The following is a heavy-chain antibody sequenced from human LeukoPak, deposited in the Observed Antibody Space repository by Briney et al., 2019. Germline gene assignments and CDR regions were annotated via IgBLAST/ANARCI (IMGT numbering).Heavy chain of an antibody. Sequence: SETLSLTCTVSGESISGFYWTWIRQPPGKGLEWIGYIYYSGSTNYNPSLKSRVTISVDTSKNQFSLKLSSVTAADTAVYYCAKDFGDRRDYFDYWGQGTLVTVSS. CDR3: AKDFGDRRDYFDY. V-gene: IGHV4-59*01. CDR2: IYYSGST. D-gene: IGHD4-17*01. CDR1: GESISGFY. J-gene: IGHJ4*02.